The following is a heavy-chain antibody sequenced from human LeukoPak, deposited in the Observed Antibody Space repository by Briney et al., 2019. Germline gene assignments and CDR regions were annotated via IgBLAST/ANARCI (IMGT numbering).Heavy chain of an antibody. J-gene: IGHJ6*03. D-gene: IGHD2-2*02. V-gene: IGHV3-21*04. CDR1: GFTFSSYS. Sequence: GGSLRLSCAASGFTFSSYSMNWVRQAPGKGLEWVSSISSSSTYIYYADSVKGRFTISRDNAKNSLYLQMNSLRAEDTAVYYCAKDLLEGYCSSTSCYNQINYYYYYMDVWGKGTTVTVSS. CDR2: ISSSSTYI. CDR3: AKDLLEGYCSSTSCYNQINYYYYYMDV.